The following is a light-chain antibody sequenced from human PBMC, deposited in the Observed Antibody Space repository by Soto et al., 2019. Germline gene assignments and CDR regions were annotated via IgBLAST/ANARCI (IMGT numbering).Light chain of an antibody. Sequence: DIQLTQSPSSLSASVGDRVTITCRASQIISSYLNWYQHKPGVAPKLLIYATSSLQSGVSPRFSGSGSGTEFTLTISSLQPEDFATYSCQQSYTLPLTFGGGTKVETK. CDR3: QQSYTLPLT. CDR2: ATS. V-gene: IGKV1-39*01. CDR1: QIISSY. J-gene: IGKJ4*02.